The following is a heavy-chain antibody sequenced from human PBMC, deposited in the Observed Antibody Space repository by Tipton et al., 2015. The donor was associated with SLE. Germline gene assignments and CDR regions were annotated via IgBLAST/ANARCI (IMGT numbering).Heavy chain of an antibody. V-gene: IGHV4-59*02. Sequence: TLSLTCTVSGASVTSDYWSWIRQSPGKGLQSIGAINFSGTINSHPSLKSRVTMSVDASKNQFSLKLRSVTAADTAIYYCARAAPDYFDYWGQGTLVNVSS. D-gene: IGHD6-6*01. CDR2: INFSGTI. J-gene: IGHJ4*02. CDR1: GASVTSDY. CDR3: ARAAPDYFDY.